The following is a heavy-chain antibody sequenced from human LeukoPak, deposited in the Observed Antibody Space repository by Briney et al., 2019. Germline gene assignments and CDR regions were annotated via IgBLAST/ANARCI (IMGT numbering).Heavy chain of an antibody. Sequence: GGSLRLSCAASGFTFSSYGMHWVRQAPGKGLEWVAVISYDGSNKYYADSVKGRFTISRDNSKNTLYLQMNSLRAEDTAVYYCAKDRLSIAALDYWGQGTLVTVSS. J-gene: IGHJ4*02. CDR1: GFTFSSYG. V-gene: IGHV3-30*18. CDR3: AKDRLSIAALDY. D-gene: IGHD6-13*01. CDR2: ISYDGSNK.